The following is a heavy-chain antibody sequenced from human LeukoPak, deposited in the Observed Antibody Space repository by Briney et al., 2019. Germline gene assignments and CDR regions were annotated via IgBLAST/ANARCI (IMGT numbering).Heavy chain of an antibody. Sequence: SETLSLTCTVSGDSISSTSYYWDWIRQPPGKGLEWIGSIYNSGTTYYNPSLRSRVTISVDTSKNQFSLKVSSVTAADTAVYYCASRVYGLGSFNYWGQGTLVTVSS. CDR1: GDSISSTSYY. CDR2: IYNSGTT. V-gene: IGHV4-39*01. D-gene: IGHD3-10*01. J-gene: IGHJ4*01. CDR3: ASRVYGLGSFNY.